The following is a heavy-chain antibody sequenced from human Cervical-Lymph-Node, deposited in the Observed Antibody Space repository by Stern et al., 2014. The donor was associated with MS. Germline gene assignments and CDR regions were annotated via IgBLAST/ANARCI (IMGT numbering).Heavy chain of an antibody. CDR1: GFSLSTTGMC. Sequence: QVTLKESGPALVKPTQTLTLTCTFSGFSLSTTGMCLIWIRQPPGKALEWLALVDWDGYKYYSTALKTRLTISKDTSKNQVVLTMTNMAPLDTATYCCVRAREGYYFDYWGQGIPVTVSS. CDR3: VRAREGYYFDY. V-gene: IGHV2-70*01. CDR2: VDWDGYK. J-gene: IGHJ4*02. D-gene: IGHD2-21*01.